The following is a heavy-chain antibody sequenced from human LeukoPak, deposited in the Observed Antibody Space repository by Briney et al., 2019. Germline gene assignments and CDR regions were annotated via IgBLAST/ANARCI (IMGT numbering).Heavy chain of an antibody. Sequence: GGSLRLSCAASGFTFSSYEMNWVRQAPGKGLEWVAYISSSGSTIYYADSVKGRFTISRDNAKNSLYLQMNSLRAEDTAVYYCASGGAWIQLWFDYWGQGTLVTVSS. CDR3: ASGGAWIQLWFDY. D-gene: IGHD5-18*01. V-gene: IGHV3-48*03. CDR1: GFTFSSYE. CDR2: ISSSGSTI. J-gene: IGHJ4*02.